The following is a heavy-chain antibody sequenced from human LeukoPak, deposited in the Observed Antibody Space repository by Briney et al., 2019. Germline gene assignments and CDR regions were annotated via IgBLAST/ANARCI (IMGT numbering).Heavy chain of an antibody. V-gene: IGHV4-59*08. CDR1: GGSISSYY. Sequence: SETLSLTCTVSGGSISSYYWSWIRQPPGKGLQWIGYIYYSGSTNYNPSLKSRVTISVDTSKNQFSLTLSSVTAADTAVYSCARRAEYSSSSVWFDPWGQGTLVTVSS. CDR3: ARRAEYSSSSVWFDP. J-gene: IGHJ5*02. CDR2: IYYSGST. D-gene: IGHD6-6*01.